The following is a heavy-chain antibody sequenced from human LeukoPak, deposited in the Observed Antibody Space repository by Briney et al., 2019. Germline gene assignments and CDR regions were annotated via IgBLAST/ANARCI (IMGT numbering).Heavy chain of an antibody. V-gene: IGHV3-48*01. Sequence: GGSLRLSCADSGFTFSSYSMNWVRQAPGKGLEWVSYISSSSSTIYYADSVKGRFTISRDNAKNSLYLQMNSLRAEDTAVYYCARAGYGYYFDYWGQGTLVTVSS. D-gene: IGHD4-17*01. CDR3: ARAGYGYYFDY. CDR2: ISSSSSTI. J-gene: IGHJ4*02. CDR1: GFTFSSYS.